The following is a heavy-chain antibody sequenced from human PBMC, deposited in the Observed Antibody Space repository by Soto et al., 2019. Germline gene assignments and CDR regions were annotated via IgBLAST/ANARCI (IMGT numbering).Heavy chain of an antibody. J-gene: IGHJ4*02. D-gene: IGHD1-26*01. V-gene: IGHV3-23*01. CDR1: GFIFSNYV. CDR2: ISDSGGTS. CDR3: AKRPRALLTFDY. Sequence: GXSLRLSCAASGFIFSNYVLSWFRQAPGKGLEWVSSISDSGGTSYYADSVKGRFTISRDNSKNTLYLQMNSLRAEDTAIYYCAKRPRALLTFDYWGQGTLVTVSS.